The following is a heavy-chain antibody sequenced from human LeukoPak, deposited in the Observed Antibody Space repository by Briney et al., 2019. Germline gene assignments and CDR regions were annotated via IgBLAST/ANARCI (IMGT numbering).Heavy chain of an antibody. Sequence: GESLQISCKGSGYSFTSYWIGWVRQMPGKGLEWMGIIYPGDSDTRYSPSFQGQVTISADKSISTAYLQWSSLKASDTAMYYCARHIWGTEGPAYYYGMDVWGQGTTVTVSS. CDR3: ARHIWGTEGPAYYYGMDV. D-gene: IGHD1-1*01. J-gene: IGHJ6*02. CDR2: IYPGDSDT. CDR1: GYSFTSYW. V-gene: IGHV5-51*01.